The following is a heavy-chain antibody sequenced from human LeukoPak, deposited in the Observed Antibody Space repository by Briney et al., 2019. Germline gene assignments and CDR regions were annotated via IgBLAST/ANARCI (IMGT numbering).Heavy chain of an antibody. J-gene: IGHJ4*02. CDR3: ARGDDFSGDH. V-gene: IGHV3-7*04. D-gene: IGHD1-1*01. CDR2: IHPEGNEK. Sequence: GGSLRLSCAVSGFTFRNFWMSWVRQAPGRGLEWVANIHPEGNEKYHVESVKGRFTISRDNAKNLLFLQMNGLRVEDTAVYYCARGDDFSGDHWGQGTLVTVSS. CDR1: GFTFRNFW.